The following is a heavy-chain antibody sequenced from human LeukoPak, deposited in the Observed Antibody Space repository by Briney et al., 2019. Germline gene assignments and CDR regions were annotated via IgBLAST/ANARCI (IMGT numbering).Heavy chain of an antibody. Sequence: GESLRISCKGSGYSFTSYWIGWVRQMPGKGLEWMGIIYPGDSDTRYSPSFQGQVTISADKSISTAYLQWSSLKASDTAMYYCARSQEWLTRPGYWFDPWGQGTLVTVSS. J-gene: IGHJ5*02. CDR3: ARSQEWLTRPGYWFDP. D-gene: IGHD3-3*01. CDR1: GYSFTSYW. V-gene: IGHV5-51*01. CDR2: IYPGDSDT.